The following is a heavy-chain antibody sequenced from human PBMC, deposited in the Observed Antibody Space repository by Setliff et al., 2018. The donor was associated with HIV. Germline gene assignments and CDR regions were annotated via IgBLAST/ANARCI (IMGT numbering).Heavy chain of an antibody. CDR3: ARDVEHMMDV. Sequence: ASVKVSCKPSGYTFTTAYGLSWVRQAPGQGLEWMGWISTYSDETSYAQTLQGRVTMTTDTSTSTAYMELRRLTFDDTAVYYCARDVEHMMDVWGQGTTVTVSS. CDR1: GYTFTTAYG. CDR2: ISTYSDET. J-gene: IGHJ6*02. V-gene: IGHV1-18*01.